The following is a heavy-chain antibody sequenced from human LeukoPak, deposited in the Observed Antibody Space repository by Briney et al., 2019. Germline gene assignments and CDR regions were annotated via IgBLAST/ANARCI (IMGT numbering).Heavy chain of an antibody. V-gene: IGHV3-66*01. CDR1: GFTGSSNY. D-gene: IGHD5-24*01. Sequence: GGSLRLSCVASGFTGSSNYMSWVRQAPGKGLEWVSIISGGGNTYYADSVKDRFTISRDNSKGTLYLQMKSLRAEDTAVYYCGSRDKGYYYGLDVWGQGTTVTVSS. CDR2: ISGGGNT. CDR3: GSRDKGYYYGLDV. J-gene: IGHJ6*02.